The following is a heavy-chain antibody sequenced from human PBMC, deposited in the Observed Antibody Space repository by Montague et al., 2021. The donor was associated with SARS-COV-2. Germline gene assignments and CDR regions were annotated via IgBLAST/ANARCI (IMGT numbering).Heavy chain of an antibody. Sequence: SLGLSCAASGFTFSSYAMSWVRQAPGKGLEWVSAISGSGGSTYYADSVKGRFTISRDNSKNTMYLQMNSLRAEDTAVYYCAKYPTVTTPFDYWGQGTLVTVSS. CDR2: ISGSGGST. CDR3: AKYPTVTTPFDY. CDR1: GFTFSSYA. D-gene: IGHD4-11*01. V-gene: IGHV3-23*01. J-gene: IGHJ4*02.